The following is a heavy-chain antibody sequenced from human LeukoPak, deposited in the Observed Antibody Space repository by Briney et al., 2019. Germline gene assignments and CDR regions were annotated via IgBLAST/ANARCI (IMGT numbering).Heavy chain of an antibody. V-gene: IGHV4-59*08. Sequence: SETLSLTCTVSGGSVRSYYWSWIRQPPGKGLEWIGYVHHSGSTNYNASLKGRVTMSADTSVNQISLKLNSVTAADTAVYYCARQSMNWYFDLWAVAPWSLSPQ. CDR2: VHHSGST. J-gene: IGHJ2*01. CDR3: ARQSMNWYFDL. CDR1: GGSVRSYY. D-gene: IGHD6-6*01.